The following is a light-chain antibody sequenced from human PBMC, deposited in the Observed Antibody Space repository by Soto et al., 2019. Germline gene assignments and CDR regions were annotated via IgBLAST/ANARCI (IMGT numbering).Light chain of an antibody. CDR1: QTTNTW. V-gene: IGKV1-5*01. CDR3: QQYISYPYT. J-gene: IGKJ2*01. Sequence: GDRVTITCRASQTTNTWLAWYQQKPGTAPKLLIYDASSLEGGVPSRFSASGSGTEFTLTISSLQPDDLATYYCQQYISYPYTFGQVTKVAIK. CDR2: DAS.